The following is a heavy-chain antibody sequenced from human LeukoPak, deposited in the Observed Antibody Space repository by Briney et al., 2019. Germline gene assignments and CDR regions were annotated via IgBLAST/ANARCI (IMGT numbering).Heavy chain of an antibody. D-gene: IGHD6-19*01. Sequence: PGGSLRLSCAASGFTFSDYYMNWVRQAPGKGLEWVAFIRYDGSNKYYADSVKGRFTISRDNSKNTLHLQMNSLRAEDTAVYYCAKISYSSGHYYYYYYYMDVWGKGTTVTISS. J-gene: IGHJ6*03. CDR3: AKISYSSGHYYYYYYYMDV. V-gene: IGHV3-30*02. CDR2: IRYDGSNK. CDR1: GFTFSDYY.